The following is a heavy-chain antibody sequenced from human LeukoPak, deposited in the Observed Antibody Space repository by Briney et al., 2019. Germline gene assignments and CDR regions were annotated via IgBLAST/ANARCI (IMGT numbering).Heavy chain of an antibody. CDR2: MNPNSGNT. D-gene: IGHD2-21*02. CDR3: ARCGGDCYFDAFDI. CDR1: GYTFTSYD. J-gene: IGHJ3*02. V-gene: IGHV1-8*01. Sequence: ASVKVSCKASGYTFTSYDINWVRQATGQGLEWMGWMNPNSGNTGYAQKFQGRVTMTRNTSISTAYMELGSLRSEDTAVYYCARCGGDCYFDAFDIWGQGTMVTVSS.